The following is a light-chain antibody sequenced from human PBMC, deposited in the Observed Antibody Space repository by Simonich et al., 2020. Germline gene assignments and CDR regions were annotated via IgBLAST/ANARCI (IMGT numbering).Light chain of an antibody. CDR1: QSVLYSSNNKNY. V-gene: IGKV4-1*01. CDR3: QQYYSTPPWT. CDR2: WAS. Sequence: DIVMTQSPDSLAVSLGERPTINCKSSQSVLYSSNNKNYLAWYQQNPGQPPKLLIYWASTRESGVPDRVSGSGSGTDFTLTISSLQAEDVAVYYCQQYYSTPPWTFGQGTKVEIK. J-gene: IGKJ1*01.